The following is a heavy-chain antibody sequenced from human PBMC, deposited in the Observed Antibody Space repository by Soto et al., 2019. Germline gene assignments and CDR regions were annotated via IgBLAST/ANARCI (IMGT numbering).Heavy chain of an antibody. D-gene: IGHD2-2*01. Sequence: SETLSLTCTVSGGSISSSSYYWGWIRQPPGKGLEWIGSIYYSGSTYYNPSLKSRVTISVDTSKNQFSLKLSSVTAADTAVYYCAFARGRVVPAAIVYWGQGTLVTVSS. V-gene: IGHV4-39*01. J-gene: IGHJ4*02. CDR2: IYYSGST. CDR1: GGSISSSSYY. CDR3: AFARGRVVPAAIVY.